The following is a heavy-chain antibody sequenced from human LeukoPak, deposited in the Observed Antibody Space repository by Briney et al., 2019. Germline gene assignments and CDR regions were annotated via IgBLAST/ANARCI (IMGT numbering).Heavy chain of an antibody. CDR3: ARDDPLRITMIRVAEEYYYGMDV. CDR2: INPNSGGT. J-gene: IGHJ6*02. V-gene: IGHV1-2*02. D-gene: IGHD3-22*01. CDR1: GYTFTGYY. Sequence: GASVKVSCKASGYTFTGYYMHWVRQAPGQGLEWMGWINPNSGGTNYAQKFQGRVTMTRDTSISTAYMELSRLRSDDTAVYYCARDDPLRITMIRVAEEYYYGMDVWGQGTTVTVSS.